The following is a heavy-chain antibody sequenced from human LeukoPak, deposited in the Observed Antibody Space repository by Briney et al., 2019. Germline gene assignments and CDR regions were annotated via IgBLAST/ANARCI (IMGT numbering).Heavy chain of an antibody. Sequence: SETLSLTCTVSGGSISSSSYYWGWIRQPPGKGLEWIGSIYYSGSTYYNPSLKSRVTISVDTSKNQFSLKLSSVTAADTAVYYCARRRYGDYEFDYWGQRTLVTVSS. CDR2: IYYSGST. CDR1: GGSISSSSYY. J-gene: IGHJ4*02. D-gene: IGHD4-17*01. CDR3: ARRRYGDYEFDY. V-gene: IGHV4-39*01.